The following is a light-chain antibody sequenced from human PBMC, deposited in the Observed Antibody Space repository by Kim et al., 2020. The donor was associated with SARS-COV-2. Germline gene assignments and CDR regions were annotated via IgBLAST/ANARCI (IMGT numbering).Light chain of an antibody. CDR2: QDK. J-gene: IGLJ2*01. Sequence: SYELTQPPSVSVAPGQTASITCSGDKLGDKYASWYQQKPGQSPVVVIYQDKNRASGIPERFSVSSSGNTATLTISETQAMDEADYYCQAWDRNTVVFGGGTKLTVL. CDR1: KLGDKY. V-gene: IGLV3-1*01. CDR3: QAWDRNTVV.